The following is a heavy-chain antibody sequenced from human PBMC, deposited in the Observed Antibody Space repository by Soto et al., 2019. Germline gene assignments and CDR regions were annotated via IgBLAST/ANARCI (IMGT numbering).Heavy chain of an antibody. J-gene: IGHJ5*02. CDR2: ISSSSSTL. CDR3: ARQKGALAYDWFDP. Sequence: GGSLRLSCAASGFTFSSYSMNLVRQAPGKGLEWVSYISSSSSTLYYADSLEGRFTISRDNAKNSLYLQMNSLRAEDTAVYYCARQKGALAYDWFDPWGQGTLVTVSS. V-gene: IGHV3-48*01. CDR1: GFTFSSYS. D-gene: IGHD3-16*01.